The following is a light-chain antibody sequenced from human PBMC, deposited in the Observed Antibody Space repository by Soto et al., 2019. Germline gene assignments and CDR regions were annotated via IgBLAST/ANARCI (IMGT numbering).Light chain of an antibody. J-gene: IGKJ2*01. V-gene: IGKV3-20*01. Sequence: EIVLTQSPDTLSLSPGERATLSCRASQTVRNSYLAWYQQKPGQAPRLLIYGVSARATGIPDRFSGSGSGTDFTLTISRLEPEDFAVFYCQQYDGSLPYTFGQGTKLEIK. CDR2: GVS. CDR1: QTVRNSY. CDR3: QQYDGSLPYT.